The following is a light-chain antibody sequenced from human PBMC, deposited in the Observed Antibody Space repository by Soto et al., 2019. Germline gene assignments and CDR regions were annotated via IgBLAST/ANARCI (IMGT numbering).Light chain of an antibody. V-gene: IGKV3-20*01. CDR1: QSVRDSH. CDR3: QQYGSSPGT. Sequence: EIVLTQSPGTLSLSPGARATLSCRASQSVRDSHLAWYQQKPGQAPSLLIYETSSRATGIPDRFRGSGSGTEFALTITRVEPEDVAMYFCQQYGSSPGTFGQGTKVEI. J-gene: IGKJ1*01. CDR2: ETS.